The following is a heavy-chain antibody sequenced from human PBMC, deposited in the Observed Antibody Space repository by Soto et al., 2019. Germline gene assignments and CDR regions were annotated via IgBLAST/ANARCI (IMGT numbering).Heavy chain of an antibody. D-gene: IGHD3-10*02. J-gene: IGHJ6*03. CDR3: ARMFFRPKRRRNYYYYMYV. Sequence: ASVKVSCKASGYTFTSYDINWVRQATGQGLERMGWMNPNSGNTGYAQKFQGRVTMTRNTSISTAYMELSSLRSEDTAVYYFARMFFRPKRRRNYYYYMYVCAKGTTVTVSS. CDR2: MNPNSGNT. CDR1: GYTFTSYD. V-gene: IGHV1-8*01.